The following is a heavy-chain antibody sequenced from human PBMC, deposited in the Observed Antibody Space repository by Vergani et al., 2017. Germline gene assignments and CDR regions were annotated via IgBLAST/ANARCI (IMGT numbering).Heavy chain of an antibody. CDR2: IYYSGST. CDR3: ARDRRDDSCWFDP. Sequence: QVQLQESGPGLVKPSETLSLTCTVSGGSISSYYWSWIRQPPGKGLEWIGYIYYSGSTNYNPSLKSRVTISVDTSKNQFSLKLSPVTAADTAVYYCARDRRDDSCWFDPWGQGTLVTVSS. J-gene: IGHJ5*02. V-gene: IGHV4-59*01. D-gene: IGHD4-11*01. CDR1: GGSISSYY.